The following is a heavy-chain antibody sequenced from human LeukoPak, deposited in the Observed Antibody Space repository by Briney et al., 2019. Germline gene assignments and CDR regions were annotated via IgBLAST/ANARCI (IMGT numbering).Heavy chain of an antibody. J-gene: IGHJ4*02. D-gene: IGHD1-26*01. Sequence: GGSLRLSCAASGFTFNSYGMHWVRQAPGKGLEWVAFISYDESNKYYADSVKGRFTISRDISKKTLFLQMNGLRTEDTAVYYCAKEGEWERPYYFDLWGQGTLVTVSS. V-gene: IGHV3-30*02. CDR3: AKEGEWERPYYFDL. CDR2: ISYDESNK. CDR1: GFTFNSYG.